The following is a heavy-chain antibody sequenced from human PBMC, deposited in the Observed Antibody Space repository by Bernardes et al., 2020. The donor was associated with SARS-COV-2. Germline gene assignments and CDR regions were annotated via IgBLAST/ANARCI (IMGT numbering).Heavy chain of an antibody. CDR3: ARAPRQSITIFGVAPDY. CDR2: IYYSGST. Sequence: SETLSLTCTVSGGSISSGGYYWSWIRQHPGKGLEWIGYIYYSGSTYYNPSLKSRVTISVDTSKNQFSLKLSSVTAADTAVYYCARAPRQSITIFGVAPDYWGQGTLVTVSS. D-gene: IGHD3-3*01. CDR1: GGSISSGGYY. J-gene: IGHJ4*02. V-gene: IGHV4-31*03.